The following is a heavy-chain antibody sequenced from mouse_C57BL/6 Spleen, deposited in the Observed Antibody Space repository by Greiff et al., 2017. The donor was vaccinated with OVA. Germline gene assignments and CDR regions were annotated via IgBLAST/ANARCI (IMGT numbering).Heavy chain of an antibody. CDR1: GFTFSDYG. Sequence: EVQLQESGGGLVKPGGSLKLSCAASGFTFSDYGMHWVRQAPEKGLEWVAYISSGSSTIYYADTVKGRFTISRDNAKNTLFLQMTSLRSEDTAMYYCARPEVTTSHYYAMDYWGQGTSVTVSS. V-gene: IGHV5-17*01. D-gene: IGHD2-5*01. CDR2: ISSGSSTI. J-gene: IGHJ4*01. CDR3: ARPEVTTSHYYAMDY.